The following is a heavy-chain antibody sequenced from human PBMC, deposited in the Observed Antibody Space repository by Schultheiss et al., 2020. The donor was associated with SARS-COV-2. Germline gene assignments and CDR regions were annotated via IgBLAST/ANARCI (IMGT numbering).Heavy chain of an antibody. Sequence: SETLSLTCTVSGYSISSGYYWSWIRQPPGKGLEWIGHIYYSGSTNYNPSLKSRVTISVDTSKNQFSLKLSSVTAADTAVYYCARVPYGDPYWYFDLWGRGTLVTVSS. CDR1: GYSISSGYY. J-gene: IGHJ2*01. V-gene: IGHV4-61*01. D-gene: IGHD4-17*01. CDR2: IYYSGST. CDR3: ARVPYGDPYWYFDL.